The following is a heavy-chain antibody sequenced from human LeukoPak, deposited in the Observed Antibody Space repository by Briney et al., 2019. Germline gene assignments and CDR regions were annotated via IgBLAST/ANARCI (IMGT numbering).Heavy chain of an antibody. J-gene: IGHJ4*02. CDR1: GFIFTEYT. CDR3: ARGSSKVDFWSGYYHFAY. V-gene: IGHV4-34*01. D-gene: IGHD3-3*01. Sequence: LCLSCVLSGFIFTEYTMDWIRQPPGKGLEWVGEINNSGSTTYNPSLKSRVTISVDTSKNQFSLKLSSVPAADTAVYYCARGSSKVDFWSGYYHFAYWGQGTLVTVP. CDR2: INNSGST.